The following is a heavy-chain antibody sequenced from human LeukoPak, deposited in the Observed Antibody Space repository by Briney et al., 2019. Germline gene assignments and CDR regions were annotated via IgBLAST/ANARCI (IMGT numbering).Heavy chain of an antibody. CDR2: IAGDGSIT. V-gene: IGHV3-74*01. CDR3: ARAGVFSGSFFDY. J-gene: IGHJ4*02. Sequence: PGGSLRLSCAASGFAFSTYWMHWVRQAPGKGLVWVSRIAGDGSITNYADSVKGRFTISSDNAKNMLYLQLTSLRAEDTAVYYCARAGVFSGSFFDYWGQGTLVTVSS. D-gene: IGHD1-26*01. CDR1: GFAFSTYW.